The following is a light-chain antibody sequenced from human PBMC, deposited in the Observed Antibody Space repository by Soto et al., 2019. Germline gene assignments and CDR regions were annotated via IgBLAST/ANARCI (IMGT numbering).Light chain of an antibody. V-gene: IGKV3-20*01. CDR1: QSVSSTY. CDR2: GTS. Sequence: EIVLTQSPGTLSLSPGERATLSCRASQSVSSTYLIWYQQKPGQAPRLLIYGTSIRATGIPDRFSGSGSGTDFTLTITRLEPEDFAVYYCQRFGTSPPWTFGQGTKVDIK. J-gene: IGKJ1*01. CDR3: QRFGTSPPWT.